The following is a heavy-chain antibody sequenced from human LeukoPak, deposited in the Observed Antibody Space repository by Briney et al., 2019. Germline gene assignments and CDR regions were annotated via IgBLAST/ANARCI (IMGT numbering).Heavy chain of an antibody. CDR1: GFTFSSYS. CDR3: ARDPYSSGFGPDY. V-gene: IGHV3-48*04. CDR2: ISSSGSTI. J-gene: IGHJ4*02. D-gene: IGHD6-19*01. Sequence: GGSLRLSCAASGFTFSSYSMNWVRQAPGKGLEWVSSISSSGSTIYYADSVKGRFTISRDNAKNSLYLQMNSLRAEDTAVYYCARDPYSSGFGPDYWGQGTLVTVSS.